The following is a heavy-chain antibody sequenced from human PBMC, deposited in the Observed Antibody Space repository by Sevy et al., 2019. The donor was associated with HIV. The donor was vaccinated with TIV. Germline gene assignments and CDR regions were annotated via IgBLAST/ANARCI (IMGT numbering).Heavy chain of an antibody. Sequence: GGSLRLSCAASGFTFSSYSMNWVRQAPGKGLEWVSSVSSSSSYIYYADSVKGRFTISRDNAKNSLYLQMNSLRAEDTAVYYCARGHTVVVPAGYYYGMDVWGQGTTVTVSS. CDR1: GFTFSSYS. V-gene: IGHV3-21*01. CDR2: VSSSSSYI. J-gene: IGHJ6*02. CDR3: ARGHTVVVPAGYYYGMDV. D-gene: IGHD2-2*01.